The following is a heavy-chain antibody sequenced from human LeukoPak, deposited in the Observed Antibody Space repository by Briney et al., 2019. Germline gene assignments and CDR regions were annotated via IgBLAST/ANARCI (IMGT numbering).Heavy chain of an antibody. J-gene: IGHJ4*02. V-gene: IGHV3-23*01. D-gene: IGHD3-22*01. Sequence: GGSLRLSCAASGFTFSSYGMNWVRQAPGKGLEWVSGIVPSGGTTYYADSVKGRFTVSRDNSKNTLYLQMNSLRPEDTAVYYCAKAGAMILQHYFDYWGQGTLVTVSS. CDR2: IVPSGGTT. CDR3: AKAGAMILQHYFDY. CDR1: GFTFSSYG.